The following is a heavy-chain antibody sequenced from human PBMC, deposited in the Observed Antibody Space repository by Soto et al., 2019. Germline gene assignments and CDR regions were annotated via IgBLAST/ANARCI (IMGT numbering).Heavy chain of an antibody. D-gene: IGHD1-1*01. Sequence: QVQLVQSGAEVKKPGASVKVSCKASGYTFTNYGISWVRQAPGQGLEWMGWISAYNGDTNYAKRVQGRVTMTTDTSTTTAYMELRTLTSDDTAMYYCARDSLGTETTSWLDPWGQGTLVTVSS. CDR1: GYTFTNYG. J-gene: IGHJ5*02. V-gene: IGHV1-18*04. CDR2: ISAYNGDT. CDR3: ARDSLGTETTSWLDP.